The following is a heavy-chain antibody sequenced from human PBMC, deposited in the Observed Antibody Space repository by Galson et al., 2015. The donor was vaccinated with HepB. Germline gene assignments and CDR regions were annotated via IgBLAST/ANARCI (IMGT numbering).Heavy chain of an antibody. CDR2: IIPIFGTA. D-gene: IGHD2-2*02. CDR3: AIQSDCSSTSCYSYYYYYMDV. Sequence: CKASGGTFSSYAISWVRQAPGQGLEWMGGIIPIFGTANYAQKFQGRVTITADESTSTAYMELSSLRSEDTAVYYCAIQSDCSSTSCYSYYYYYMDVWGKGTTVTVSS. V-gene: IGHV1-69*01. J-gene: IGHJ6*03. CDR1: GGTFSSYA.